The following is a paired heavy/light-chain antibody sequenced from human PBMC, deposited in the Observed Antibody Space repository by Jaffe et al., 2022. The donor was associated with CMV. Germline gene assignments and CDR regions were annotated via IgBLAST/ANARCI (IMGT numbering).Light chain of an antibody. CDR3: QERYSIPT. CDR2: AAS. Sequence: DIQMTQSPSSLSASVGDRVTMTCRASQNISSYLNWYQQKPGKAPKILIYAASSLQSGVPSRFSGGGSGTDFTLSISSLQPEDFATYYCQERYSIPTFGGGTKVEIK. V-gene: IGKV1-39*01. J-gene: IGKJ4*01. CDR1: QNISSY.
Heavy chain of an antibody. CDR2: INGDGSTT. V-gene: IGHV3-74*01. D-gene: IGHD1-1*01. J-gene: IGHJ6*03. Sequence: EVQLVESGGGLVQPGGSLRLSCVASGFTFSSSWMHWVRQAPGKGLVWVSRINGDGSTTNYADSVEGRFTISRDNAKNTVYVQMNSLRAEDTAVYYCARDTGAPPYYYYYMDVWGKGTTVTVSS. CDR1: GFTFSSSW. CDR3: ARDTGAPPYYYYYMDV.